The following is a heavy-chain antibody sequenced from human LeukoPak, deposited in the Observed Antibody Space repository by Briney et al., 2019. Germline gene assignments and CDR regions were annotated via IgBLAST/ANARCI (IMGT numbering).Heavy chain of an antibody. CDR3: ARGYCSSNTCYIAFDI. D-gene: IGHD2-2*02. CDR1: ALSFTSYS. J-gene: IGHJ3*02. V-gene: IGHV3-48*01. Sequence: GRSLRLSCAALALSFTSYSMNGVRQAPGKALRWVSYFSSSGTTIYYADSVKGRFTISRDNPKNSLYLQMNSLRAEDTAVYYCARGYCSSNTCYIAFDIWGQGTMVTVSS. CDR2: FSSSGTTI.